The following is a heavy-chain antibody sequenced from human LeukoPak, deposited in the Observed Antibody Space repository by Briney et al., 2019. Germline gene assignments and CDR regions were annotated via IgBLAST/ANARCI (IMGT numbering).Heavy chain of an antibody. V-gene: IGHV3-11*04. CDR1: GFTLSDYY. Sequence: PGGSLRLSCAVSGFTLSDYYMSWIRQAPGKGLEWVSYIGSSGRVIYYADSAKGRFTISRDNSKNTLYLQMNSLRAEDTAVYYCAKDPTYYYDSSGYYLPYYFDYWGQGTLVTVSS. D-gene: IGHD3-22*01. CDR3: AKDPTYYYDSSGYYLPYYFDY. J-gene: IGHJ4*02. CDR2: IGSSGRVI.